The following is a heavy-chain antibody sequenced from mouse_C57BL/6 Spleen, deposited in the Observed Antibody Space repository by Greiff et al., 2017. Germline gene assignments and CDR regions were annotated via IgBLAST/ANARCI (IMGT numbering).Heavy chain of an antibody. J-gene: IGHJ2*01. CDR2: FRLKSDNYAT. CDR1: GFPFSNYW. CDR3: TLGDYDDYFDY. Sequence: EVKLQESGGGLVQPGGSMTLSCVSSGFPFSNYWMHWVRQSPEPGLAWVAQFRLKSDNYATHYAASVKGRFTISRDDSKSSVYLQMNNLRAEDTGIYYCTLGDYDDYFDYWGQGTTLTVSS. V-gene: IGHV6-3*01. D-gene: IGHD2-4*01.